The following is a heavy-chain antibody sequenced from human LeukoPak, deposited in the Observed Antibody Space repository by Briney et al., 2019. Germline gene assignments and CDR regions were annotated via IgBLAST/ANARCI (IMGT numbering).Heavy chain of an antibody. CDR1: GGSISNYY. Sequence: PSETLSLTCTVSGGSISNYYWSWIRQPPGKGLEWIGYMYYSGNTNYNPSLKSRVTISVETSKNQFSLKLSSVIAADTAVYYCASHASSGYSHFDYWGQGTLVTVSS. D-gene: IGHD3-22*01. CDR2: MYYSGNT. J-gene: IGHJ4*02. CDR3: ASHASSGYSHFDY. V-gene: IGHV4-59*01.